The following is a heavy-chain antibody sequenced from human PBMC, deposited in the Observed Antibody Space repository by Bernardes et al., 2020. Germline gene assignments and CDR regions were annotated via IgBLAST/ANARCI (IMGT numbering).Heavy chain of an antibody. D-gene: IGHD3-22*01. Sequence: VWSLSLSCAVSGFTVSNKYMSWVRQAPGKGLEWVSVIYTGGNTYYADSVKGRFTISRDTSNNTLYLQMNSLRAEDTAVYYCARERDSSGYYLRYWGQGTLVTVSS. CDR1: GFTVSNKY. CDR3: ARERDSSGYYLRY. J-gene: IGHJ4*02. CDR2: IYTGGNT. V-gene: IGHV3-53*01.